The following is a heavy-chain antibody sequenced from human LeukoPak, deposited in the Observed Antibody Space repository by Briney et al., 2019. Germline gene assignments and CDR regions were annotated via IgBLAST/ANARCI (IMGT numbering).Heavy chain of an antibody. Sequence: GGSLRLSCAASGFTFSTYWVHWVRHAPGKGLVWVSRNPDGSRTNYADSVKGRFTISRDNDKNKLNLQMNSLRAEDTAVYFCARDLRGNRDYWGQGTLVTVSS. V-gene: IGHV3-74*01. CDR1: GFTFSTYW. CDR2: NPDGSRT. D-gene: IGHD4-23*01. J-gene: IGHJ4*02. CDR3: ARDLRGNRDY.